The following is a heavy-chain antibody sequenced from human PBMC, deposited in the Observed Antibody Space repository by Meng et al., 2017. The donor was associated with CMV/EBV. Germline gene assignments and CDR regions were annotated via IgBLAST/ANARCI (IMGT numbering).Heavy chain of an antibody. CDR2: IYYSGST. CDR1: GGSTSSYY. V-gene: IGHV4-59*01. J-gene: IGHJ6*02. Sequence: SETLSLTCTVSGGSTSSYYWSWIRQPPGKGLEWIGYIYYSGSTNYNPSLKSRVTISVDTSKNQFSLKLSSVTAADTAVYYCASGYYYYGMDVWGQGTTVTVSS. CDR3: ASGYYYYGMDV.